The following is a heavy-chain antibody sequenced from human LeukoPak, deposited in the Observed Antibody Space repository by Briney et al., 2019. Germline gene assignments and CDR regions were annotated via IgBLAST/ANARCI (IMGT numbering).Heavy chain of an antibody. CDR3: ARVFSAIIAVAAPYFDY. D-gene: IGHD6-19*01. Sequence: ASVKVSCKASGYTFTSCGISWVRQAPGQGLEWMGWISAYNGNTNYAQKLQGRVTMTTDTSTSTAYMELRSLRSDDTAVYYCARVFSAIIAVAAPYFDYWGQGTLVTVSS. V-gene: IGHV1-18*01. CDR1: GYTFTSCG. CDR2: ISAYNGNT. J-gene: IGHJ4*02.